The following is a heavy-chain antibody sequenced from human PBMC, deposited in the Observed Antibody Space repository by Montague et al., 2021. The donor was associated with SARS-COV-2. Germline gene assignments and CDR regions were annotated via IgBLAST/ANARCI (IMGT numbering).Heavy chain of an antibody. Sequence: SETLSLTCTVSGGSISSYYWSWIRQPPGKGLEWIGYIYYSGSTNYNPSLKSRVTISVDTSKNQFPLKLSSVTAADTAVYYCARAYYDSSGYYGYFDYWGQGTLVTVSS. CDR1: GGSISSYY. J-gene: IGHJ4*02. CDR3: ARAYYDSSGYYGYFDY. CDR2: IYYSGST. D-gene: IGHD3-22*01. V-gene: IGHV4-59*13.